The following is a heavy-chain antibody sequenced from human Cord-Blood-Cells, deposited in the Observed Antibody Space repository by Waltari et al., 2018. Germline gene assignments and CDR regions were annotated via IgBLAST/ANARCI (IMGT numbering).Heavy chain of an antibody. V-gene: IGHV4-34*01. CDR1: GGSFSGYY. J-gene: IGHJ3*02. D-gene: IGHD7-27*01. CDR2: INHSGST. CDR3: ARSGPPTRTGDAFDI. Sequence: QVQLQQWGAGRLKPSETLSLTCAVYGGSFSGYYWSWIRPPPGKGLEWIGEINHSGSTNYNPSLKSRVTISVDTSKNQFSLKLSSVTAADTAVYYCARSGPPTRTGDAFDIWGQGTMVTVSS.